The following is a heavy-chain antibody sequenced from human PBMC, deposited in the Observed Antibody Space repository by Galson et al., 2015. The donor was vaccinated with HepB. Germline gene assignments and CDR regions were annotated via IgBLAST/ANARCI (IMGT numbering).Heavy chain of an antibody. D-gene: IGHD6-13*01. Sequence: LSLTCTVSGGSISSSSYYWGWIRQPPGKGLEWIGSIYYSGSTYYNPSLKSRVTISVDTSKNQFSLKLSSVTAADTAVYYCARSPAVIIAAAGTPFDYWGQGTLVTVSS. CDR1: GGSISSSSYY. CDR3: ARSPAVIIAAAGTPFDY. CDR2: IYYSGST. J-gene: IGHJ4*02. V-gene: IGHV4-39*01.